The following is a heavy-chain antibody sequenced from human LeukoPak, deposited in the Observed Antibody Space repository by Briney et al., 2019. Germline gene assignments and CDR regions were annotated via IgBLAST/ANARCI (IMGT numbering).Heavy chain of an antibody. CDR3: AEDTTRYIAARIDGYYFDY. CDR1: GFTFSSYA. D-gene: IGHD6-6*01. CDR2: ISGSGGST. J-gene: IGHJ4*02. V-gene: IGHV3-23*01. Sequence: PGGSLRLSCAASGFTFSSYAMSWVRQAPGKGLEWVSAISGSGGSTYYADSVKGRFTISRDNSKNTLYLQMNSLRAEDTAVYYCAEDTTRYIAARIDGYYFDYWGQGTLVTVSS.